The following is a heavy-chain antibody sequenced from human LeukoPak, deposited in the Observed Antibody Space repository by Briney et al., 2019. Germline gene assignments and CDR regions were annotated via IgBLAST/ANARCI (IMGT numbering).Heavy chain of an antibody. V-gene: IGHV3-15*01. CDR3: TTVVPAAISSYTLVDY. D-gene: IGHD2-2*02. Sequence: GGSLRLSCAASGLTFSNAWMSWVRQAPGKGLEWVGRIKSKTDGGTTDYAAPVKGRFTISRDDSKNTLYLQMNSLKTEDAAVYYCTTVVPAAISSYTLVDYWGQGTLVTVSS. CDR2: IKSKTDGGTT. CDR1: GLTFSNAW. J-gene: IGHJ4*02.